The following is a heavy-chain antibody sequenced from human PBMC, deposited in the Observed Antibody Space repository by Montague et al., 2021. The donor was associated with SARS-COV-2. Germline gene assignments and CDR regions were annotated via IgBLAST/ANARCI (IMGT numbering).Heavy chain of an antibody. J-gene: IGHJ6*03. V-gene: IGHV4-34*01. D-gene: IGHD3-10*01. Sequence: SETLSLTCAVYGGSFSGYYWNWIRQPPGKGLEWIGEINHGGSTNYNPSLKSRLAISTDPSKNQFSLKLTSVAAADTAVYYCARLRDGVVPSPILGVGPYYSYYFMDVRGKGTTVTVSS. CDR3: ARLRDGVVPSPILGVGPYYSYYFMDV. CDR2: INHGGST. CDR1: GGSFSGYY.